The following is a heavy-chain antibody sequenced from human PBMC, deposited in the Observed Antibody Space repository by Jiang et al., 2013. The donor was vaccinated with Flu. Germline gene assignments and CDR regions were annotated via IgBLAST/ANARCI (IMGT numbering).Heavy chain of an antibody. D-gene: IGHD3-3*01. Sequence: VQLVESGAEVKKPGESLKISCKGSGYSFTSYWIGWVRQMPGKGLEWMGIIYPGDSDTRYSPSFQGQVTISADKSISTAYLQWSSLKASDTAMYYCARRSQVLRSPYYYYYGMDVVGQRDHGHRLL. CDR1: GYSFTSYW. J-gene: IGHJ6*04. CDR2: IYPGDSDT. V-gene: IGHV5-51*01. CDR3: ARRSQVLRSPYYYYYGMDV.